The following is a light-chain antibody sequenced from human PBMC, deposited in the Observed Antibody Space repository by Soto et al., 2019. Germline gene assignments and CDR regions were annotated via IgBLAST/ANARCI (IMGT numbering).Light chain of an antibody. V-gene: IGLV2-8*01. CDR1: SSDVGGYNY. CDR3: SSYAGINNLV. Sequence: QSALTQPASASGSPGQPVTIPCTGTSSDVGGYNYVSWYQLHPGKAPKLMIYEVSKRPSGVPDRFLGSKFDNTASLTVSGLQAEDEADYYCSSYAGINNLVFGGGTKLTVL. CDR2: EVS. J-gene: IGLJ2*01.